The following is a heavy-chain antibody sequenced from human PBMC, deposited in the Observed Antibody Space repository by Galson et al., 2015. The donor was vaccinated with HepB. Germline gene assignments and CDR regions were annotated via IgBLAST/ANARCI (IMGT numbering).Heavy chain of an antibody. CDR3: ARLRGSSSWYYGY. CDR1: GYTFTSYA. D-gene: IGHD6-13*01. Sequence: SVKVSCKASGYTFTSYAMHWVRQAPGQRLEWMGWINAGNGNTKYSQKFQGRVTITRDTSASTAYMELSSLRSEDTAVYYCARLRGSSSWYYGYWSQGTLVTVSS. V-gene: IGHV1-3*01. J-gene: IGHJ4*02. CDR2: INAGNGNT.